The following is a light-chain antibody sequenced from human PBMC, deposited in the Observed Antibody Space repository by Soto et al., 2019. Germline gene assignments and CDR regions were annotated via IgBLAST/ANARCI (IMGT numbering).Light chain of an antibody. CDR1: QDIKTN. V-gene: IGKV3-15*01. J-gene: IGKJ2*01. Sequence: EIVMTQSPATLSVSPGERATLSCRASQDIKTNLAWYQKKPGQAPRLLIYGASTRVAGFPARFSGSGSGTEFTLTISSLQSEDVAFYYCQQYDSWPPEHTFGQGTKLEIK. CDR3: QQYDSWPPEHT. CDR2: GAS.